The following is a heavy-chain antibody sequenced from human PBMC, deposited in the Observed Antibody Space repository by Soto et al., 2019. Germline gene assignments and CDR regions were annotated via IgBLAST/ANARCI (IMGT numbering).Heavy chain of an antibody. V-gene: IGHV3-11*01. D-gene: IGHD3-3*01. J-gene: IGHJ4*02. CDR3: ARWGVDDFWSGYYSDY. Sequence: GGSLRLSCAASGFTFSDYFMSWIRQAPGKGLEWVSSISSSDSTIYYADSVKGRFTISRGNAKNSLYLQMNSLRAEDTAVYYCARWGVDDFWSGYYSDYWGQGTLVTVSS. CDR2: ISSSDSTI. CDR1: GFTFSDYF.